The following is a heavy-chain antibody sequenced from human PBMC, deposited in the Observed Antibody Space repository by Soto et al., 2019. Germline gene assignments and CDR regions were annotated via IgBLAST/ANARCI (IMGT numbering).Heavy chain of an antibody. CDR2: ISGSGGST. Sequence: GGSLRLSCAASGFTFSSYAMSWVRQAPGKGLEWVSAISGSGGSTYYADSVKGRFTISRDNSKNTLYLQMNSLRAEDTAVYYCAKVSLAVYDSSGYYPSYYYYGMDVWGQGTTVTVSS. J-gene: IGHJ6*02. CDR3: AKVSLAVYDSSGYYPSYYYYGMDV. V-gene: IGHV3-23*01. CDR1: GFTFSSYA. D-gene: IGHD3-22*01.